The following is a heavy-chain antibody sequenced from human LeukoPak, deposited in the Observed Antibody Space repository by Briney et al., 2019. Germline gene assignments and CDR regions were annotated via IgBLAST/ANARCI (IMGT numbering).Heavy chain of an antibody. CDR3: ARVGGSYSGGRIFDY. V-gene: IGHV4-39*07. CDR1: GGSISSSSYY. Sequence: SETLSLTCTVSGGSISSSSYYWGWIRQTPGKGLEWIGSIYYKGSTYYNPSLKSRVTTSLDTSKNLFSLKLNSVTAADTAVYYCARVGGSYSGGRIFDYWGQGTLVTVSS. CDR2: IYYKGST. D-gene: IGHD1-26*01. J-gene: IGHJ4*02.